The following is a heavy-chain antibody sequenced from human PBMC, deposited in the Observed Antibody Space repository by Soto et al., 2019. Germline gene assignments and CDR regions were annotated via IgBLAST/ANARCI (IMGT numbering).Heavy chain of an antibody. D-gene: IGHD3-3*01. V-gene: IGHV3-30*18. Sequence: PGGSLRLSCAASGFTFSIYGMHWVRQAPGNGLEWVAVISYDGSNKYYADSVKGRFTISRDNTNNTLYLQMNSLRAEDTAVYYCAKVNFPTRGDYYYYYCMDVWGQGTTVNVSS. CDR3: AKVNFPTRGDYYYYYCMDV. CDR2: ISYDGSNK. J-gene: IGHJ6*01. CDR1: GFTFSIYG.